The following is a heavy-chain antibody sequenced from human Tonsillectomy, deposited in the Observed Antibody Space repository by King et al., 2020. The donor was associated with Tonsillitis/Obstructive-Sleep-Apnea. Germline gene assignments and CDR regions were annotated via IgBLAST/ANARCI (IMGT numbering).Heavy chain of an antibody. Sequence: DGQLVQSGAEVKKPGESLKISCKGSGYSFTNYWIGWVRQMPGKGLEWMGIIYPGDSNTKYSPSFQGQVTISADKSISTAFLQWSSLKASDTAMYYCARQGSLSSSWADHDYYDLDVWGKGTTVTVSS. V-gene: IGHV5-51*01. CDR2: IYPGDSNT. J-gene: IGHJ6*03. CDR1: GYSFTNYW. CDR3: ARQGSLSSSWADHDYYDLDV. D-gene: IGHD6-13*01.